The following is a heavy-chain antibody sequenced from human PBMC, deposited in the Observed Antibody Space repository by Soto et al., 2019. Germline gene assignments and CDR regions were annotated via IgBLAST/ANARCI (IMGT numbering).Heavy chain of an antibody. V-gene: IGHV4-59*01. D-gene: IGHD2-15*01. J-gene: IGHJ3*02. CDR3: ARGYCSGGSCAFDI. CDR1: GGSISSYY. Sequence: PSETLSLTCTVAGGSISSYYGSWIRQPPGKGLEWIGYIYYSGSTNYNPSLKSRVTISVDTSKNQFSLKLSSVTAADTAVYYCARGYCSGGSCAFDIWGQGTIVTLPS. CDR2: IYYSGST.